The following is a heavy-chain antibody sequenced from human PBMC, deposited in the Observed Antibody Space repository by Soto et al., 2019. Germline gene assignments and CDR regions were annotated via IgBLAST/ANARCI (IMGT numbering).Heavy chain of an antibody. V-gene: IGHV3-30*18. CDR3: AKDQASGQGSFDS. J-gene: IGHJ4*02. Sequence: GGSLRLSCAASGFTFNIYGMHWVRQAPDKGLEWVALISYDGSNQYYADSVKGRFTISRDNSKNTLFLQMNSLGADDTAVYYCAKDQASGQGSFDSWGQGTLVTVSS. CDR1: GFTFNIYG. CDR2: ISYDGSNQ.